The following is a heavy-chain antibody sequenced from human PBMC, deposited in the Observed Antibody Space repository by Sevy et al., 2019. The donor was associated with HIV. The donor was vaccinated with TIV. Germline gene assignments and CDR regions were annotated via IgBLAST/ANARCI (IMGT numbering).Heavy chain of an antibody. CDR3: VRDPSYGFYTGAHLGLDF. Sequence: GGSLRLSCAASGFTFSGYEMNWVRQAPGKGLEWVSYIGASGSPRKYADSVRGRFTITRDNAKNSVDLQMDSLRVEDTAVYFCVRDPSYGFYTGAHLGLDFWGQGALVTVSS. CDR2: IGASGSPR. V-gene: IGHV3-48*03. J-gene: IGHJ4*02. D-gene: IGHD2-8*02. CDR1: GFTFSGYE.